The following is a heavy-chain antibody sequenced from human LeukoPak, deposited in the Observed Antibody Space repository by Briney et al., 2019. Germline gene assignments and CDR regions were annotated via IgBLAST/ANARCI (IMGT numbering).Heavy chain of an antibody. CDR3: ARGVGYCSSTSCPPGDY. J-gene: IGHJ4*02. CDR1: GGSFSGYY. Sequence: SETLSLTCAVYGGSFSGYYWSWIRQPPGKGLEWIGEINHSGSTNYNPSLKSRVTISADTSKNQFSLKLSSVTAADTAVYYCARGVGYCSSTSCPPGDYWGQGTLVTVSS. V-gene: IGHV4-34*01. D-gene: IGHD2-2*01. CDR2: INHSGST.